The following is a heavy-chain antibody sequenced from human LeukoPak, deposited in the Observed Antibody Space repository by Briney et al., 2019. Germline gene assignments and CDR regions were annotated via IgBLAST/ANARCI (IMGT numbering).Heavy chain of an antibody. CDR2: ISGSGGSA. D-gene: IGHD6-19*01. CDR3: AKDLRDSGWFYFDY. V-gene: IGHV3-23*01. Sequence: GGSLRLSCAASGFTFSSYAMSWVRQAPGKGLEWVSAISGSGGSAYYADSVKGRFTISRDNSKNTLYLQMNSLRAEDTAVYYCAKDLRDSGWFYFDYWGQGTLVTVSS. J-gene: IGHJ4*02. CDR1: GFTFSSYA.